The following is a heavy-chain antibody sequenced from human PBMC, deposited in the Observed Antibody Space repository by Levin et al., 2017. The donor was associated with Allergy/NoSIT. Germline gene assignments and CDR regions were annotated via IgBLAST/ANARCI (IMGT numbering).Heavy chain of an antibody. D-gene: IGHD2-2*01. CDR1: GFTFSSYA. Sequence: GGSLRLSCAASGFTFSSYAMSWVRQAPGKGLEWVSAISGSGGSTYYADSVKGRFTISRDNSKNTLYLQMNSLRAEDTAVYYCAKDPLGYCSSTSCYDWGWFDPWGQGTLVTVSS. J-gene: IGHJ5*02. V-gene: IGHV3-23*01. CDR3: AKDPLGYCSSTSCYDWGWFDP. CDR2: ISGSGGST.